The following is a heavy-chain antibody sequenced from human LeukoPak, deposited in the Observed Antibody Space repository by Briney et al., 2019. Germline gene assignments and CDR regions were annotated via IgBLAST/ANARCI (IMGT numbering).Heavy chain of an antibody. CDR2: ISSSGTTI. Sequence: GGSLRLSCAASGFRFSDYFMTWIRQAPGKGLESVSYISSSGTTIYYADSVKGRFTISRDNAKNSLDLQMNSLRAEDTAVYYCAGGIGLLFYLEYWGQGTLVTASS. CDR3: AGGIGLLFYLEY. D-gene: IGHD2-15*01. J-gene: IGHJ4*02. V-gene: IGHV3-11*04. CDR1: GFRFSDYF.